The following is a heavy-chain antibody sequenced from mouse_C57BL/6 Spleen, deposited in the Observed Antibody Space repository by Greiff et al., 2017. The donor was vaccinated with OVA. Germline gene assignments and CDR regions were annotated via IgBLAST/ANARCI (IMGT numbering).Heavy chain of an antibody. D-gene: IGHD1-1*01. CDR3: AREATTVVADYAMDY. V-gene: IGHV5-17*01. Sequence: EVKLVESGGGLVKPGGSLKLSCAASGFTFSDYGMHWVRQAPEKGLEWVAYISSGSSTIYYADKVKGRFTITRDNAMNTLFLQMTSLRSEDTAMYYCAREATTVVADYAMDYWGQGTSVTVSS. J-gene: IGHJ4*01. CDR2: ISSGSSTI. CDR1: GFTFSDYG.